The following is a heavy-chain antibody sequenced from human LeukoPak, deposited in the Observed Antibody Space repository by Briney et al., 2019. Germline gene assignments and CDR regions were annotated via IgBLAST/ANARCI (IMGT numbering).Heavy chain of an antibody. J-gene: IGHJ4*02. V-gene: IGHV4-59*01. Sequence: PPETLSLTCTVSGGSTSSYYWSWIRQPPGKGLEWIGYIYYSGSTDYNPSLKSRVTISVDTSKNQFSLKLSSVTAADTAVYYCARGSTVTLRGYYFDYWGQGTLVTVSS. CDR3: ARGSTVTLRGYYFDY. D-gene: IGHD4-17*01. CDR1: GGSTSSYY. CDR2: IYYSGST.